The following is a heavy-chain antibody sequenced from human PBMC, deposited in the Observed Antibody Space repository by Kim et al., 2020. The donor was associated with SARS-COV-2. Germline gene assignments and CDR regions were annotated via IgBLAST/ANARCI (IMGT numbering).Heavy chain of an antibody. CDR3: ARDGHGLDV. Sequence: SSMLYYADSVKSRFTISRDDVKNYLFLQMNSVRDEDTAVYYCARDGHGLDVWGQGTTVIVSS. J-gene: IGHJ6*02. V-gene: IGHV3-48*02. CDR2: SSML.